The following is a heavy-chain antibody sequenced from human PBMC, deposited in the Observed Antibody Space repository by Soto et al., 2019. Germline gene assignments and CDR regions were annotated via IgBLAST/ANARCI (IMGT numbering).Heavy chain of an antibody. V-gene: IGHV6-1*01. Sequence: SQTLSLTCAISGDSVSSNSAAWNWIRQSPSRGLEWLGRTYYRSKWDNDYAVSVKSRITINPDTSKNQFSLQLNSVTPQDTAVYYCAREAYCCDCYCGAFDIWGQGTMVTVSS. J-gene: IGHJ3*02. CDR1: GDSVSSNSAA. D-gene: IGHD2-21*01. CDR2: TYYRSKWDN. CDR3: AREAYCCDCYCGAFDI.